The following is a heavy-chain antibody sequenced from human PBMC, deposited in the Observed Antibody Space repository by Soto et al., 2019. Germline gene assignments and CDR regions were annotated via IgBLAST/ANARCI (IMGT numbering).Heavy chain of an antibody. CDR1: GGTFSSYA. V-gene: IGHV1-69*06. CDR2: IIPIFGTA. D-gene: IGHD1-26*01. Sequence: SVKVSCKASGGTFSSYAISWVRQAPGQGLEWMVGIIPIFGTANYAQKFQGRVTITADKSTSTAYMELSSMRSEDTAVYYCARPGDSGSYFFDYWGQGTLVTVSS. J-gene: IGHJ4*02. CDR3: ARPGDSGSYFFDY.